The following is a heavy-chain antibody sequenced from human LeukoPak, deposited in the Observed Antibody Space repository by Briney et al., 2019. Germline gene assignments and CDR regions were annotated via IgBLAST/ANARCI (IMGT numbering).Heavy chain of an antibody. CDR3: ASTYRITFYYYMDV. Sequence: SETLSLTCTVSGGSISSSSYYWGWIRQPPGKGLEWIGSIYYSGSTYYNPSLKSRVTISVDTSKNQFSLKLSSVTAADTAVYYCASTYRITFYYYMDVWGKGTTVTVSS. D-gene: IGHD2/OR15-2a*01. CDR2: IYYSGST. CDR1: GGSISSSSYY. J-gene: IGHJ6*03. V-gene: IGHV4-39*01.